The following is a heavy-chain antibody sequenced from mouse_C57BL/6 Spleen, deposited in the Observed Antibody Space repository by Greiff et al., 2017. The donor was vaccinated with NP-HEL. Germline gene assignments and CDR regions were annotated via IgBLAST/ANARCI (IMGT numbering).Heavy chain of an antibody. CDR3: ARGYGYVLYYAMDY. J-gene: IGHJ4*01. Sequence: QVQLQQPGAELVKPGASVKLSCKASGYTFTSYWMQWVKQRPGQGLEWIGEIDPSDSYTNYNQKFKGKATLTVDTSSSTAYMQLSSLTSEDSAVYYCARGYGYVLYYAMDYWGQGTSVTVSS. V-gene: IGHV1-50*01. CDR2: IDPSDSYT. D-gene: IGHD2-2*01. CDR1: GYTFTSYW.